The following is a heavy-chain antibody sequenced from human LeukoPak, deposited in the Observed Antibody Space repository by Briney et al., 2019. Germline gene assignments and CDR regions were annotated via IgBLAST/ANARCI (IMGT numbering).Heavy chain of an antibody. CDR3: ARSSITMVREDY. CDR1: GGSISSYY. Sequence: SETLSLTCTVSGGSISSYYWSWIRQPAGKGLEWIGRIYSSGSTNYNPSLKSRVTISVDTSKNQFSLKLSSVTAADTAVYYCARSSITMVREDYWGQGTLVTVSS. D-gene: IGHD3-10*01. CDR2: IYSSGST. V-gene: IGHV4-4*07. J-gene: IGHJ4*02.